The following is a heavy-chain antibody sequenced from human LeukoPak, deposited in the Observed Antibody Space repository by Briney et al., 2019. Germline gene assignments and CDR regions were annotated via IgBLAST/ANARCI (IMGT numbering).Heavy chain of an antibody. CDR1: GYSFISYW. CDR2: IYPGDSDT. Sequence: GESLKISGKGSGYSFISYWIGWVRQMPGKGLEWMGIIYPGDSDTRYSPSFQRQVTISADKSISTAYLQWSSLNASDTAMYYCARNYWYFDLWGRGTLVTVSS. V-gene: IGHV5-51*01. CDR3: ARNYWYFDL. J-gene: IGHJ2*01.